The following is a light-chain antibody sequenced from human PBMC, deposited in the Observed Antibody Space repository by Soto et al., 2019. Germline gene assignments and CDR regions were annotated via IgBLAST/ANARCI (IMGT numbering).Light chain of an antibody. J-gene: IGKJ2*01. CDR3: QQHTSSPHMYT. Sequence: EIVLTQSPGTLSLSPGERATLSCRASQSVSSSYLVWYQQKGGQAPRLLISGASSRATGIPDRFSGSGSGTDFTLTISRLEPEDFALYYCQQHTSSPHMYTFGQGTRLEIK. V-gene: IGKV3-20*01. CDR1: QSVSSSY. CDR2: GAS.